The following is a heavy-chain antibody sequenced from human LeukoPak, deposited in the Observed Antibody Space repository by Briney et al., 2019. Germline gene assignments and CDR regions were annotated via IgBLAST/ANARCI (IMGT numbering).Heavy chain of an antibody. CDR1: GGSISSGDYY. V-gene: IGHV4-30-4*01. J-gene: IGHJ5*02. Sequence: PSQTLSLTCTVSGGSISSGDYYWSWIRQPPGKGLEWIAYMYYSGSTYYNPSLKSRVTMSADASKNQLSLKLSSVTAADTAVYYCARPYYYDSRIDPWGQGILVTVSS. D-gene: IGHD3-22*01. CDR2: MYYSGST. CDR3: ARPYYYDSRIDP.